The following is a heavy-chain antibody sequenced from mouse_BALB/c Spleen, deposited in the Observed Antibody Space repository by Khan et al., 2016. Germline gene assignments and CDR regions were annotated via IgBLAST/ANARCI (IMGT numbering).Heavy chain of an antibody. J-gene: IGHJ3*01. CDR2: INPDSSTI. Sequence: EVQLQESGGGLVQPGGSLKLSCAASGFDFSRYWMSWVRQAPGKGLEWIGEINPDSSTINYTTSLKDKFIISRDNAKNTLYLQMSKVRSEDTALYYCARRPFGNHGSWFAYWGQGTLVTVSA. CDR1: GFDFSRYW. CDR3: ARRPFGNHGSWFAY. V-gene: IGHV4-1*02. D-gene: IGHD2-1*01.